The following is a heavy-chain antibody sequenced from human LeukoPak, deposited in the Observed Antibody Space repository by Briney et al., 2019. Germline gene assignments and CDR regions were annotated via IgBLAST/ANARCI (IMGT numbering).Heavy chain of an antibody. CDR2: ISGYNDNT. Sequence: ASVTVSRKASVYTFSSYGITGVGQPPAKGLAWVGWISGYNDNTNYAKKLQGRVTMTTDTSTSTAYMGLRSLRSDDTAVYYCARGGSGSVSAFDIWGQGTMVTVSS. CDR3: ARGGSGSVSAFDI. CDR1: VYTFSSYG. D-gene: IGHD3-10*01. J-gene: IGHJ3*02. V-gene: IGHV1-18*01.